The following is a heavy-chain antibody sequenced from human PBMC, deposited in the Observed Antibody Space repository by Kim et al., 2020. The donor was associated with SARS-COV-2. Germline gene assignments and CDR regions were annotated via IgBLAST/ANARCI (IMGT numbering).Heavy chain of an antibody. Sequence: GGSLRLSCAASGFTFSSYAMHWVRQAPGKGLEWVAVISYDGSNKYYADSVKGRFTISRDNSKNTLYLQMNSLRAEDTAVYYCARNSIAAAGPTVDYWGQGTLVTVSS. CDR1: GFTFSSYA. CDR2: ISYDGSNK. J-gene: IGHJ4*02. V-gene: IGHV3-30*04. CDR3: ARNSIAAAGPTVDY. D-gene: IGHD6-13*01.